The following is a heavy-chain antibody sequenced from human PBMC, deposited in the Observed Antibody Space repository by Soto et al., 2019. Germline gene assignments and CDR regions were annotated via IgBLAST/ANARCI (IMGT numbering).Heavy chain of an antibody. Sequence: GGSLGLSCAASGFTFSDYYMSWIRQAPGKGLERVSYISTSGSTINYAETVKGRFTISRDNAKNSLYLQMNSLRAEDTAVYYCARVSPPPDYWGQGTLVTVSS. J-gene: IGHJ4*02. CDR3: ARVSPPPDY. CDR1: GFTFSDYY. V-gene: IGHV3-11*01. CDR2: ISTSGSTI.